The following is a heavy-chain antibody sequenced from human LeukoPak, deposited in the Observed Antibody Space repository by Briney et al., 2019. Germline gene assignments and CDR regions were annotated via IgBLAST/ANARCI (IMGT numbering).Heavy chain of an antibody. CDR2: IYYTGTT. CDR1: GGSVSNTNYY. J-gene: IGHJ5*02. V-gene: IGHV4-39*07. D-gene: IGHD6-19*01. Sequence: SETLSLTCTVSGGSVSNTNYYWAWIRQPPGRGLEWIGSIYYTGTTFDNPSLKSRVTISVDTSKNQFSLKLSSVTAADTAVYYCARDRDTYSSGWSWFDPWGQGTLVTVSS. CDR3: ARDRDTYSSGWSWFDP.